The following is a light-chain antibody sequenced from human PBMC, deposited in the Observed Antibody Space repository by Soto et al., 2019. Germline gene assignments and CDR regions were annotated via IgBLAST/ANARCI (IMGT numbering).Light chain of an antibody. V-gene: IGLV2-8*01. J-gene: IGLJ1*01. CDR1: SSDVGGYNY. CDR2: EVS. Sequence: QSVLNQPPSASGSPGRSVTISCTGTSSDVGGYNYVSWYQQHPGKAPKLMIYEVSKRPSGVPDRFSGSKSGNTASLTVSGLQAEDEADYYCSSYVGTNSYVFGTGTKVTVL. CDR3: SSYVGTNSYV.